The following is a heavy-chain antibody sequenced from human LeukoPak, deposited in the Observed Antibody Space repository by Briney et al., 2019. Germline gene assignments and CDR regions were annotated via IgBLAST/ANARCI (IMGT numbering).Heavy chain of an antibody. D-gene: IGHD3-22*01. Sequence: SETLSLTCTVPGVSISRYYRSWIRQPAGKGLEWIGRIYTSGSTNYSPSFKSRVTMSEDTSKNQPSLRLSSVTAADTAVYYCARDVIYDSSDYLDFWGQGILVTVSS. CDR2: IYTSGST. J-gene: IGHJ4*02. CDR3: ARDVIYDSSDYLDF. V-gene: IGHV4-4*07. CDR1: GVSISRYY.